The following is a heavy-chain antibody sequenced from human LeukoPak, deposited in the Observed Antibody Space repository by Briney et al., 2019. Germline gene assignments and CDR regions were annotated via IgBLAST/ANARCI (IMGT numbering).Heavy chain of an antibody. Sequence: SETLSLTCAVSGYSISSGYYWGWIRQPLGKGLEWIGSIYHSGSTYYNPSLKSRVTISVDTSKNQFSLKLSSVTAADTAVYYCARAVFDWGYNWFDPWGQGTLVTVSS. CDR2: IYHSGST. J-gene: IGHJ5*02. D-gene: IGHD3-9*01. V-gene: IGHV4-38-2*01. CDR1: GYSISSGYY. CDR3: ARAVFDWGYNWFDP.